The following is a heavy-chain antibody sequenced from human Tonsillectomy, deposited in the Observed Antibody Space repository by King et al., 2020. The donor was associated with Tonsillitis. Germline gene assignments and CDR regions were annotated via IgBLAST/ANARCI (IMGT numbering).Heavy chain of an antibody. CDR3: ARYVSGTFDY. CDR1: GGSISSGDHY. D-gene: IGHD1-26*01. V-gene: IGHV4-39*02. Sequence: LQLQESGPGVLKPSETLSLTCTVSGGSISSGDHYWAWIRQPPGEGLEWIGYMYFCGTIFYNPSLKSRITISGGTSETRFSLKLCSVTAADTAVYFCARYVSGTFDYWGQGALVTVSS. CDR2: MYFCGTI. J-gene: IGHJ4*02.